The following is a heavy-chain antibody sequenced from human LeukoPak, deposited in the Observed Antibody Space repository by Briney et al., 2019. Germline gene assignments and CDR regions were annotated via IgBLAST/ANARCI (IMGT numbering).Heavy chain of an antibody. Sequence: AGGSLRLSCAASGFTFSSYWMHWVRQAPGKGLVWASRINSDGSSTSYADSVKGRFTISRDNAKNTLYLQMNSLRAEDTAVYYYARWSRGDAFDIWGPGTMVTVSS. J-gene: IGHJ3*02. CDR3: ARWSRGDAFDI. CDR1: GFTFSSYW. V-gene: IGHV3-74*01. CDR2: INSDGSST.